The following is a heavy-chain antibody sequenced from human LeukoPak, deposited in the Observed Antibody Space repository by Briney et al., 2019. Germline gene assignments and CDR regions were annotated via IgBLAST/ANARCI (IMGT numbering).Heavy chain of an antibody. V-gene: IGHV1-69*01. CDR2: IIPIFGTS. J-gene: IGHJ5*02. CDR3: AREITIFGTVMGFDT. D-gene: IGHD3-3*01. Sequence: SVKVSCKASGGTFSSYAISWVRQAPGQGLEWMGGIIPIFGTSNYAQRFQGRVTITADESTSTAYMELSSLRSEDTAVYYCAREITIFGTVMGFDTWGPGTVVTVSS. CDR1: GGTFSSYA.